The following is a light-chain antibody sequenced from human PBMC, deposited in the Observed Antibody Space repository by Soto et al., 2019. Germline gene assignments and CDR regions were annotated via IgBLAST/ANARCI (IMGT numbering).Light chain of an antibody. V-gene: IGKV1-27*01. CDR3: QKYNTVPAT. CDR1: QGIGNY. J-gene: IGKJ5*01. CDR2: SAS. Sequence: DIQMTQSPPSLSASVGDRVTITCRASQGIGNYLAWYQQKPGTVPKLLIYSASTLQSGVPSRFSGSGSGTDFTLTISSLQPEDVAAYYCQKYNTVPATFGQGTQLEIK.